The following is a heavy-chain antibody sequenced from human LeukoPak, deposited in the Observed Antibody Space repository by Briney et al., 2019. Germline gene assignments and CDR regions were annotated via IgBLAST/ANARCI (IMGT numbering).Heavy chain of an antibody. CDR1: GNIFASYY. J-gene: IGHJ5*02. D-gene: IGHD3-9*01. V-gene: IGHV1-8*01. Sequence: ASVKVSCKASGNIFASYYINWVRQATGQGLEWMGLMNPNSGNTGYAQKFQGRVTMTRNTSISTAYMELSSLRSEDTAVYYCARAWFRAYDDILTVYNRYNWFDPWGQGTLVTVSS. CDR2: MNPNSGNT. CDR3: ARAWFRAYDDILTVYNRYNWFDP.